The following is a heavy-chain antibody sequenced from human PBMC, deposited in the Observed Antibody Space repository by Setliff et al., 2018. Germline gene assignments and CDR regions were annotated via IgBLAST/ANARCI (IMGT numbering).Heavy chain of an antibody. CDR1: GDSMNSGVYY. D-gene: IGHD1-1*01. Sequence: SETLSLTCKVSGDSMNSGVYYWAWIRQPPGKGLEWIGRIYSGGTTYYNSSLKSRVTISVDTSKSQFSLRLNSVTAADTAVYFCARGVRTGHLDSWGQGTLVTV. V-gene: IGHV4-39*07. CDR2: IYSGGTT. CDR3: ARGVRTGHLDS. J-gene: IGHJ4*02.